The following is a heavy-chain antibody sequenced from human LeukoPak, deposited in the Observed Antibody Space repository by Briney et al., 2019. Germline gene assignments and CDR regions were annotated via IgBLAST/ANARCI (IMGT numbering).Heavy chain of an antibody. CDR1: GGSFSGYY. Sequence: SETLSLTCAVYGGSFSGYYWNWIRQSPRTGMERTGEINHSGSTNYNPSLKSRVTVSVDTSKKQFSLKLSSVTAADTAVYYCARRVGRRFGERVYYYNYMDVWGKGTTVTISS. J-gene: IGHJ6*03. V-gene: IGHV4-34*01. CDR3: ARRVGRRFGERVYYYNYMDV. CDR2: INHSGST. D-gene: IGHD3-10*01.